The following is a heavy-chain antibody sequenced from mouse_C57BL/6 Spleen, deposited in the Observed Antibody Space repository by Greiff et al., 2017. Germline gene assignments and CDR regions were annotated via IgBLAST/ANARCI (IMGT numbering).Heavy chain of an antibody. CDR1: GFTFSDYA. V-gene: IGHV5-17*01. J-gene: IGHJ1*03. CDR2: ISSGSSTI. CDR3: ARHSSSYNWYFDV. D-gene: IGHD1-1*01. Sequence: EVQLQQSGGGLVKPGGSLKLSCAASGFTFSDYAMHWVRQAPEKGLEWVAYISSGSSTIYYADTVKGRFTISRDNAKNTLFLQMTSLRSEDTAMYYCARHSSSYNWYFDVWGTGTTVTVSS.